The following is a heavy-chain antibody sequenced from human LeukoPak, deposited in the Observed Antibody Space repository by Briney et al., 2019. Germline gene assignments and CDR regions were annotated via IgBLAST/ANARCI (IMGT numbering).Heavy chain of an antibody. CDR2: IKQDGSDK. V-gene: IGHV3-7*01. D-gene: IGHD6-13*01. J-gene: IGHJ4*02. CDR3: ARRTAGYSSSWFDY. Sequence: SGGSLRLSCAASGFTFSSYWMTWVRQAPGKGLEWVANIKQDGSDKYYMDSVKGRFTISRDNAKNSLYLQMNSLRAEDTAVYYCARRTAGYSSSWFDYWGQGTLVTVSS. CDR1: GFTFSSYW.